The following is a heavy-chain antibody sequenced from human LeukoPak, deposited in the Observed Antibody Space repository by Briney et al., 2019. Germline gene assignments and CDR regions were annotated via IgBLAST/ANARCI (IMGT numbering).Heavy chain of an antibody. CDR3: ARDEGYYDSSGYYYDY. V-gene: IGHV1-2*02. Sequence: ASVKASCKASGYTFTGYYMHWVRQAPGQGLEWMGWINPNSGGTNYAQKFQGRVTMTRDTSISTAYMELSRLRSDDTAVNYCARDEGYYDSSGYYYDYWGQGTLVAVSS. CDR1: GYTFTGYY. CDR2: INPNSGGT. D-gene: IGHD3-22*01. J-gene: IGHJ4*02.